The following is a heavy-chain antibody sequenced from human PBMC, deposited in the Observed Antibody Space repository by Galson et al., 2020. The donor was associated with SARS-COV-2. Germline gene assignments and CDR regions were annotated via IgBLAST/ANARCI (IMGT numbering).Heavy chain of an antibody. CDR1: GGSFSHYY. J-gene: IGHJ4*02. D-gene: IGHD3-22*01. CDR2: INHSGST. Sequence: SETLSLTCAVYGGSFSHYYWSWIRQSPGKGLEWIGEINHSGSTNYNPSLKSRVTISVDTSKNQFSLKLNSVTAADTAVYYCARAQFPLGEVVAIYYFDYWGQGTLVTVSS. V-gene: IGHV4-34*01. CDR3: ARAQFPLGEVVAIYYFDY.